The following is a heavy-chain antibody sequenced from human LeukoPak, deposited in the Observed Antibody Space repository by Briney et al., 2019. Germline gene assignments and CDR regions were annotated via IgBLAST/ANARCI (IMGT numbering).Heavy chain of an antibody. Sequence: SETLSLTCTVSGGYISSGGYYWSWIRQHPGKGLEWIGYIYYSGSTYYNPSLKSRVTISVDTSKNQFSLKLSSVTAADTAVYYCAGGRGQVTTFDYWGQGTLVTVSS. CDR2: IYYSGST. J-gene: IGHJ4*02. V-gene: IGHV4-31*03. D-gene: IGHD4-17*01. CDR1: GGYISSGGYY. CDR3: AGGRGQVTTFDY.